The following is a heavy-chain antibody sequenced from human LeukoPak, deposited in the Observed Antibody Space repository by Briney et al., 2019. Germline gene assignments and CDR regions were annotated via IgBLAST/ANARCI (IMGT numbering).Heavy chain of an antibody. CDR3: AKDGVIFGVVTYYYGMDV. Sequence: PGGSLRLSCAASGFTFSSYAVSWVRQAPGKGLEWVSAISGSGGSTYYADSVKGRFTISRDNSKNTLYLQMNSLRAEDTAVYYCAKDGVIFGVVTYYYGMDVWGQGTTVTVSS. CDR1: GFTFSSYA. D-gene: IGHD3-3*01. J-gene: IGHJ6*02. CDR2: ISGSGGST. V-gene: IGHV3-23*01.